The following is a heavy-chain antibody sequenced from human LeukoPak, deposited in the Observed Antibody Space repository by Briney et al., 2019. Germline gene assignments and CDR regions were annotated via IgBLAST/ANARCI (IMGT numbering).Heavy chain of an antibody. V-gene: IGHV1-24*01. CDR2: FDPEDGET. CDR3: ATDLGYYDSSGYYSLDY. J-gene: IGHJ4*02. CDR1: GYTLTELS. Sequence: ASVKVSCKVSGYTLTELSMHWVRQAPGKGLEWMGGFDPEDGETIYAQKFQGRVTMTEDTSTDTAYMELSSLRSEDTAVYYCATDLGYYDSSGYYSLDYWGQGTLVTVSS. D-gene: IGHD3-22*01.